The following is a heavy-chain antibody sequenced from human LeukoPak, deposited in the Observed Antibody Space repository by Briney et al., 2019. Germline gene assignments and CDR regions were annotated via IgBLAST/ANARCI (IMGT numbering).Heavy chain of an antibody. CDR1: GFTFSSYS. Sequence: GGSLRLSCAASGFTFSSYSMNWVRQAPGKGLEWVSSISSSSSYIYCADSVKGRFTISRDNAKNSLYLQMNSLRAEDTAVYYCARDGGSGSYFDYWGQGTLVTVSS. D-gene: IGHD1-26*01. V-gene: IGHV3-21*01. CDR3: ARDGGSGSYFDY. CDR2: ISSSSSYI. J-gene: IGHJ4*02.